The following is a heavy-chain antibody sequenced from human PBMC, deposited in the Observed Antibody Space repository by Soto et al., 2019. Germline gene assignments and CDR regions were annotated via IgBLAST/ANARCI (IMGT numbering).Heavy chain of an antibody. J-gene: IGHJ6*02. CDR2: ISYDGSNK. V-gene: IGHV3-30*18. CDR3: AKDIVLVPAAIHSRYYYYYGMDV. Sequence: PGGSLRLSCAASGFTFSSYGMHWFPQAPGKGLEGGAVISYDGSNKYYADSVKGRFTISRDNSKNTLYLQMNSLRAEDTAVYYCAKDIVLVPAAIHSRYYYYYGMDVWGQGTTVTVSS. D-gene: IGHD2-2*01. CDR1: GFTFSSYG.